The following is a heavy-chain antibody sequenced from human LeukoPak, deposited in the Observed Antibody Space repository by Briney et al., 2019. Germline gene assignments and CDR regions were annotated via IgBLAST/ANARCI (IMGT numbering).Heavy chain of an antibody. Sequence: ASVKVFCKASGYTFTSYTIHWVRQAPGQRLEWMGWINAGNGNTKYSQEFQDRVTITRDTSASTAYMELSSLRSEDMAVYYCARARYETRIWPKSRYDYYHYMDVWGKGTTVTVSS. J-gene: IGHJ6*03. V-gene: IGHV1-3*03. CDR3: ARARYETRIWPKSRYDYYHYMDV. CDR2: INAGNGNT. CDR1: GYTFTSYT. D-gene: IGHD3-3*01.